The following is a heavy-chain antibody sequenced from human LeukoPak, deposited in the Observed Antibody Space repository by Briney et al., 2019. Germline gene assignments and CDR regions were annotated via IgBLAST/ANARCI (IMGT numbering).Heavy chain of an antibody. V-gene: IGHV4-34*01. J-gene: IGHJ3*02. D-gene: IGHD1-26*01. CDR1: GGSFSGYY. CDR3: ARARVGASVSEEDAFDI. Sequence: PSETLSLTCAVYGGSFSGYYWSWIRQPPGKGLEWIGEINHSGSTNYNPSLKSRVTISVDTSKNQFSLKLSSVTAADTAVYYCARARVGASVSEEDAFDIWGQGTMVTVSS. CDR2: INHSGST.